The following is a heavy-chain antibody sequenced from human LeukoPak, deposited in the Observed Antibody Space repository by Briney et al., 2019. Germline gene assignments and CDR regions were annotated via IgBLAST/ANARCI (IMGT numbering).Heavy chain of an antibody. CDR2: IYYSGST. Sequence: SETLSLTCTVSGGSISSYYWSWIRQPPGKGLEWIGYIYYSGSTNYNPSLKSRVTISVDTSKNQFSLKLSSVTAADTAVYYCARAPSSSWYRSYYYYMDVWGKGTTVTISS. CDR3: ARAPSSSWYRSYYYYMDV. V-gene: IGHV4-59*01. CDR1: GGSISSYY. J-gene: IGHJ6*03. D-gene: IGHD6-13*01.